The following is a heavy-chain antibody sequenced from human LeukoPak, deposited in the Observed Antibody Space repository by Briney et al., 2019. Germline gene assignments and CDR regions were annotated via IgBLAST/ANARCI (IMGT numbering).Heavy chain of an antibody. J-gene: IGHJ3*02. D-gene: IGHD6-19*01. CDR3: ARVPSIAVAGAFDI. CDR2: ISSSSSYI. CDR1: GFTFSSYS. Sequence: GGSLRLSCAASGFTFSSYSTNWVRQAPGKGLEWVSSISSSSSYIYYADSVKGRFTISRDNAKNSLYLQMNSLRAEDTAVYYCARVPSIAVAGAFDIWGQGTMVTVSS. V-gene: IGHV3-21*01.